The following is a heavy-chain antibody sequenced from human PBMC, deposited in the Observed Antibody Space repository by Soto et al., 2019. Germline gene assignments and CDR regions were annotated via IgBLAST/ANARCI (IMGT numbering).Heavy chain of an antibody. CDR1: GFNFSNHW. D-gene: IGHD2-21*02. J-gene: IGHJ5*02. Sequence: GGSLRLSCAASGFNFSNHWMHWVRQRPAEGLVWVSRITSDGKSKAYAESVKGRFAISRDNVKNTLYLQMNGLTAEDTAVYYCARESGDWPLNWFDPWGQGTLVTVLL. CDR2: ITSDGKSK. V-gene: IGHV3-74*01. CDR3: ARESGDWPLNWFDP.